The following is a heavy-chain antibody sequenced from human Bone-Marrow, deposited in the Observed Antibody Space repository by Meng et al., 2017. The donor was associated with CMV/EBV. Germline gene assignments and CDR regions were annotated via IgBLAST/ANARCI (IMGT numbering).Heavy chain of an antibody. V-gene: IGHV3-23*01. Sequence: GESLKISCAASGFTFSSYAMSWVRQAPGKGLEWVSAISGSGGSTYYADSVKGRFTISRDNARNSVYLQMNTLRAEDTAVYYCATTYYYDDTDYPSGQGTLVTVSS. D-gene: IGHD3-22*01. CDR1: GFTFSSYA. J-gene: IGHJ5*02. CDR3: ATTYYYDDTDYP. CDR2: ISGSGGST.